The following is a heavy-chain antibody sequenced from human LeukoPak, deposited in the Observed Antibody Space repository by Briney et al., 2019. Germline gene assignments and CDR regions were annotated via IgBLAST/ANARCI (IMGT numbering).Heavy chain of an antibody. CDR2: IKSKTDGGTT. CDR3: TTDLPQRIVGATVYYYYGMDV. Sequence: RTGGSLRLSCAASGFTFSNAWMSWVRQAPGKGLEWVGRIKSKTDGGTTDYAAPVKGRFTISRDDSKNTLYLQMNSLKTEDTAVYYCTTDLPQRIVGATVYYYYGMDVWGQGTTVTVSS. CDR1: GFTFSNAW. J-gene: IGHJ6*02. V-gene: IGHV3-15*01. D-gene: IGHD1-26*01.